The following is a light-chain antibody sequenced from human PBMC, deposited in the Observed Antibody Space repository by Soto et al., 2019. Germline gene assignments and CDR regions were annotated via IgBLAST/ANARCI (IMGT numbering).Light chain of an antibody. CDR1: SSDVGGYDY. J-gene: IGLJ2*01. CDR3: CSYTATNTRV. Sequence: QSALTQSASVSGSPGQSITISCTGTSSDVGGYDYVSWYQQHPGKAPKLMIYEVNNRPSGVSNRFSGSKSGNTASLTISGLQADDEADYYCCSYTATNTRVFGGGTTLTVL. V-gene: IGLV2-14*01. CDR2: EVN.